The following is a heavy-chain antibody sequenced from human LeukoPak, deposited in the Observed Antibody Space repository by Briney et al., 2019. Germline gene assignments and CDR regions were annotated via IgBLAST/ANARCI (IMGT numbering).Heavy chain of an antibody. D-gene: IGHD2-2*01. Sequence: SETLSLTCTVSGGSIGSSSYYWGWIRQPPGKGLEWIGSIYYSGSTYYNPSLKSRVTISVDTSKNQFSLKLSSVTAADTAVYYCARLVPAATYYFDYWGQGTLATVSS. J-gene: IGHJ4*02. CDR1: GGSIGSSSYY. CDR2: IYYSGST. CDR3: ARLVPAATYYFDY. V-gene: IGHV4-39*01.